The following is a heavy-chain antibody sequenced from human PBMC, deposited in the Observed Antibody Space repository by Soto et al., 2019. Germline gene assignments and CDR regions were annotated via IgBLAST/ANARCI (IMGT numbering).Heavy chain of an antibody. CDR3: TSHLVDIVATMVDY. V-gene: IGHV3-73*02. Sequence: EVQLVESGGGLVQPGGSLKLSCAASGFTFSGSAMHWVRQASGKGLEWVGRIRSKANSYATAYAASVKGRFTISRDDSKNTEYLQMNSLKTEDTAVYYCTSHLVDIVATMVDYWGQGTLVTFSS. CDR2: IRSKANSYAT. D-gene: IGHD5-12*01. CDR1: GFTFSGSA. J-gene: IGHJ4*02.